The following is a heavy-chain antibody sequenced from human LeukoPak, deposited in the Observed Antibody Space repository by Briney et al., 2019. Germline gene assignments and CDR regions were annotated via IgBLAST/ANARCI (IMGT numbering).Heavy chain of an antibody. Sequence: GGSLRLSCAASGFTFSSHWMHWVRQAPGKGLVWVSRISGDGSATIYADSVKGRFSISRDNAENTVYLQMNSLTDEDTAVYYCTRRVSATRWFDPWGQGTLVTVSS. CDR2: ISGDGSAT. V-gene: IGHV3-74*01. J-gene: IGHJ5*02. CDR1: GFTFSSHW. CDR3: TRRVSATRWFDP. D-gene: IGHD2-15*01.